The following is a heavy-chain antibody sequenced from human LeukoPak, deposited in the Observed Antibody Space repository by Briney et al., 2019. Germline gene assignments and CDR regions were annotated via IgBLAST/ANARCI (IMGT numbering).Heavy chain of an antibody. CDR2: IDPSDSET. Sequence: GESLKISCKASGYSFTSYWIGWVRQMPGKGLEWMGIIDPSDSETRYTPSFQGQVTISVDKSLTTAYLQWNSLKASDTAMYYCARQTAMGRSGDYWGQGTLVIVSS. CDR3: ARQTAMGRSGDY. D-gene: IGHD5-18*01. J-gene: IGHJ4*02. V-gene: IGHV5-51*01. CDR1: GYSFTSYW.